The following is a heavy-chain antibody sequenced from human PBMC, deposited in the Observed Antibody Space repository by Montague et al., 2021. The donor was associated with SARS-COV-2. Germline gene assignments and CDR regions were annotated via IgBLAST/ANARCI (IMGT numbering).Heavy chain of an antibody. D-gene: IGHD3-3*01. J-gene: IGHJ4*02. CDR1: GYSISSGYY. V-gene: IGHV4-38-2*02. CDR3: ARDVRYYDFWSGRAQTSPDY. CDR2: IYHSGST. Sequence: SETLSLTGTVSGYSISSGYYWGWIRQPPGKGLEWIGSIYHSGSTXXNPXXXSRVTISVDTSKNQFSLKLSSVTAADTAVYYCARDVRYYDFWSGRAQTSPDYWGQGTLVTVSS.